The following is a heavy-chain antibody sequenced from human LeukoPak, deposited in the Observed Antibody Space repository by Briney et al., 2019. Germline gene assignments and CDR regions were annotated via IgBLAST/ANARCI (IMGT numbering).Heavy chain of an antibody. CDR1: GFTFSSYV. Sequence: GGSLRLSCAASGFTFSSYVMSWVRLAPGKGLEWVSGISGSGGSTYYADSVKGRFTISRDNSKNTLYLQMNSLRAEDTAVYYCAKGSIWDILTGYRFFDYWGQGTLVTVSS. CDR3: AKGSIWDILTGYRFFDY. D-gene: IGHD3-9*01. J-gene: IGHJ4*02. CDR2: ISGSGGST. V-gene: IGHV3-23*01.